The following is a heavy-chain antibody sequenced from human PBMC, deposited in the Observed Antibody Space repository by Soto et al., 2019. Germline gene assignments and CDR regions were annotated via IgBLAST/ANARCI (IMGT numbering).Heavy chain of an antibody. V-gene: IGHV4-59*08. CDR3: ARTDFGIAVAGDAFDI. CDR2: IYYSGST. J-gene: IGHJ3*02. D-gene: IGHD6-19*01. CDR1: GGSISSYY. Sequence: SETLSLTCTVSGGSISSYYWSWIRQPPGKGLEWIGYIYYSGSTNYNPSLKSRVTISVDTSKNQFSLKLSSVTAADTAVYYCARTDFGIAVAGDAFDIWGQGTMVTVSS.